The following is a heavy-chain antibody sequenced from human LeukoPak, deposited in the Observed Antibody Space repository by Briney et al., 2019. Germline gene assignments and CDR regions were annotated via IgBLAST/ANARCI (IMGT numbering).Heavy chain of an antibody. CDR3: ASQKDYYFDY. CDR1: GFTFSTYV. J-gene: IGHJ4*02. Sequence: GGSLRLSCAASGFTFSTYVMHWVRQAPGKGLEWVSVISYDGSSEYHAESVKGRFTISRDNSKNTLYLQMNTLRAEDTAVYYCASQKDYYFDYWSQGTLVTVSS. CDR2: ISYDGSSE. V-gene: IGHV3-30-3*01.